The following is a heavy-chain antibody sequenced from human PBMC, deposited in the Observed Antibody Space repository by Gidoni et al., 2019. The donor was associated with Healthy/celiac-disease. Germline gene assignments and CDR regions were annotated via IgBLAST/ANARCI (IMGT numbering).Heavy chain of an antibody. CDR1: GFTFSSYG. J-gene: IGHJ6*02. V-gene: IGHV3-30*18. Sequence: QVQLVESGGGVVQPGRSLRPSCAAPGFTFSSYGMHWVRQAPGKGLEWVAVISYDGSNKYYADSVKGRFTISRDNSKNTLYLQMNSLRAEDTAVYYCAKVGMVVPAAISSYYYYGMDVWGQGTTVTVSS. D-gene: IGHD2-2*01. CDR3: AKVGMVVPAAISSYYYYGMDV. CDR2: ISYDGSNK.